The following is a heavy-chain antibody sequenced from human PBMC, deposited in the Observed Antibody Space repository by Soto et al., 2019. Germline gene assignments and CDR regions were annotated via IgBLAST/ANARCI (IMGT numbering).Heavy chain of an antibody. V-gene: IGHV3-23*01. D-gene: IGHD4-17*01. CDR3: TFRVYGDNPPLLDHYSGMDV. Sequence: EVQLLESGGDLVRPGGSLRLSCAASGVTFSHYAVTWVRQAPGKGLEWVSAISGSGGSTFYADSVKGRFTISRDNSKNTVYLRLNSLRAEDTAVYYCTFRVYGDNPPLLDHYSGMDVWGQGTTVTVSS. CDR2: ISGSGGST. J-gene: IGHJ6*02. CDR1: GVTFSHYA.